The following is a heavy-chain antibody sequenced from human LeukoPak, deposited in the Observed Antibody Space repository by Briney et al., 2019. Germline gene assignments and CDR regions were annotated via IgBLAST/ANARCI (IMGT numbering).Heavy chain of an antibody. CDR1: GGSISSGSYY. Sequence: SETLSLTCTASGGSISSGSYYWSWIRQPAGKGLEWIGRIYTSGSTNYNPSLKSRVTISLDTSKNQFSLRLSSVTAADTAVYYCARDGMHYDILTGRNYWYFDLWGRGTLVTVSS. V-gene: IGHV4-61*02. J-gene: IGHJ2*01. D-gene: IGHD3-9*01. CDR2: IYTSGST. CDR3: ARDGMHYDILTGRNYWYFDL.